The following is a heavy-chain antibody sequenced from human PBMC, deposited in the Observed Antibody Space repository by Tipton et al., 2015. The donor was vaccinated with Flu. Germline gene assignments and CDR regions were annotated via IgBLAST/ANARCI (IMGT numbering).Heavy chain of an antibody. Sequence: TLSLTCTVSGGSISSGAHYWSWIRQHPGKGLEWIGYIYDSGSTFYNPSLKSRLTMLVDTSKNQFSLNLNSVTAADTAVYYCARGYSPFDNWGQGTLVIVSS. J-gene: IGHJ4*02. CDR2: IYDSGST. D-gene: IGHD5-18*01. V-gene: IGHV4-31*03. CDR3: ARGYSPFDN. CDR1: GGSISSGAHY.